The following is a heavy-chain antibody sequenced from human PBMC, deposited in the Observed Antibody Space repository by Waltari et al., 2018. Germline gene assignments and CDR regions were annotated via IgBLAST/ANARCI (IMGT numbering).Heavy chain of an antibody. V-gene: IGHV4-59*11. CDR1: GGSISSHY. CDR3: ARAPIADNDAFDI. J-gene: IGHJ3*02. D-gene: IGHD6-13*01. Sequence: QVQLQESGPGLVKPSETLSLTCTVSGGSISSHYWRWIRQRPGKGLEWIGYIYYSGSTNYNPSLKSRVTISVDTSKNQFSLKLSSVTAADTAVYYCARAPIADNDAFDIWGQGTMVTVSS. CDR2: IYYSGST.